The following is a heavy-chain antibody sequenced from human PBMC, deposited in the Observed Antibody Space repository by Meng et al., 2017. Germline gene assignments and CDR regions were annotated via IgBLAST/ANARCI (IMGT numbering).Heavy chain of an antibody. Sequence: SQTLSLTCAVYGGSFSGYYWSWIRQPPGKGLEWIGEINPSGSTNYNPSLKSRVTISVDTSKNQFSLKLSSVTAADTAVYYCARMSLVVGATYDGYYYYYGMDVWAKGPRSPSP. CDR3: ARMSLVVGATYDGYYYYYGMDV. V-gene: IGHV4-34*01. CDR2: INPSGST. CDR1: GGSFSGYY. J-gene: IGHJ6*02. D-gene: IGHD1-26*01.